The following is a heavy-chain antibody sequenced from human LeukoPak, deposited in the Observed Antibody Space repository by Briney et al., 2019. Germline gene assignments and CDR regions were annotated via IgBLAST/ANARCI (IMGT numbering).Heavy chain of an antibody. CDR2: VDPEDGET. Sequence: ASVKISCKVSGYTFTDYYMHWVQQAPGKGLEWMGLVDPEDGETIYAEKFQGRVTITADTSTDTAYMELGSLRSEDTAVYYCARVIAAAGTSNDYWGQGTLVTISS. V-gene: IGHV1-69-2*01. D-gene: IGHD6-13*01. J-gene: IGHJ4*02. CDR1: GYTFTDYY. CDR3: ARVIAAAGTSNDY.